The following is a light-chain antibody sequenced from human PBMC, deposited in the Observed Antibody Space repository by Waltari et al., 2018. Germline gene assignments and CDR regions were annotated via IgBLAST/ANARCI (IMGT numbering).Light chain of an antibody. CDR1: SGHSSNL. CDR2: VNRDGSH. CDR3: QTGGHGTWV. V-gene: IGLV4-69*01. Sequence: QLVLTQSPSASASLGASVKLTCTLSSGHSSNLIAWHQQQPEKGPRYLMKVNRDGSHSKGDEIPDRFSGSSSGAERYLTISSLQSEDEADYYCQTGGHGTWVFGGGTKLTVL. J-gene: IGLJ3*02.